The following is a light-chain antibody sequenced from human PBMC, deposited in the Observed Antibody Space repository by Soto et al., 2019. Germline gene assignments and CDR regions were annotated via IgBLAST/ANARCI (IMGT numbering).Light chain of an antibody. CDR1: SSDVGGYNY. CDR2: DVS. CDR3: SSYTSSSPYV. V-gene: IGLV2-14*01. J-gene: IGLJ1*01. Sequence: QSVLTQPVSVSGSPGQSITISCTGTSSDVGGYNYVSWYQQRPGKAPKLMIYDVSNRPSGVSNRFSGSKSGNTASLTISGLQAEDEADYYCSSYTSSSPYVFGTGTRSPS.